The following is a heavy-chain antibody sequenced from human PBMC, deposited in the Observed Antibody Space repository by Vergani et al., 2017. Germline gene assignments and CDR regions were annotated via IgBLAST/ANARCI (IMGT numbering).Heavy chain of an antibody. CDR3: ARGMYGDYGY. J-gene: IGHJ4*02. Sequence: QVKLQESGPGLLKPSQTLSLTCTVSGESIRSGSHYWSWIRQPAGKGPEWIGHIHTGGSTDLNPSFKSRVSISVDTSKSQFSLKLSSVTAADTAVYYCARGMYGDYGYWGQGTLVTVSS. D-gene: IGHD4-17*01. CDR2: IHTGGST. V-gene: IGHV4-61*02. CDR1: GESIRSGSHY.